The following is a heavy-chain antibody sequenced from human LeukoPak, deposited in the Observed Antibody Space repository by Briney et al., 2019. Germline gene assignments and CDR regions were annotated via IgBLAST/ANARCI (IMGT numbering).Heavy chain of an antibody. CDR1: GYPFVAYY. J-gene: IGHJ3*02. V-gene: IGHV1-2*02. Sequence: ASVKVSCKTSGYPFVAYYIHWVRQAPGQGLEWMARINPNGGVTKFAQKFQGRITVSRDTSITTAYMELSGLLSDDTALYYCARDRYYDSSGTNPGERALEIWGQGTMITVSS. CDR3: ARDRYYDSSGTNPGERALEI. D-gene: IGHD3-22*01. CDR2: INPNGGVT.